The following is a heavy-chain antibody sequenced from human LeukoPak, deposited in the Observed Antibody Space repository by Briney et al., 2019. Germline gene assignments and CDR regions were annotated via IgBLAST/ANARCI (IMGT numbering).Heavy chain of an antibody. CDR2: ISYDESNK. Sequence: GGSLRLSCAASGFTFSSYGMHWVRQAPGKGLEWVALISYDESNKYYVDSVKGRFTISRDNSKNTVSLQMNSLRAEDTALYYCARDLDWGAFDAWGQGTLVTVSS. J-gene: IGHJ5*02. D-gene: IGHD3-9*01. V-gene: IGHV3-30*03. CDR3: ARDLDWGAFDA. CDR1: GFTFSSYG.